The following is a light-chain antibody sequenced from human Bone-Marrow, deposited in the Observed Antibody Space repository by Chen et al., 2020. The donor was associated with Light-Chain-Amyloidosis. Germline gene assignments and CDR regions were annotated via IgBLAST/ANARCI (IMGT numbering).Light chain of an antibody. V-gene: IGLV3-21*02. CDR2: DDS. CDR3: QVCDRSSDRPV. J-gene: IGLJ3*02. CDR1: NIGSTS. Sequence: SYVLTQPSSVSVAPGQTATIACGGNNIGSTSVHWYQQTPGQAPLLVVYDDSDRPSGIPEQLSGSNSGNTATLTISRVEAGDEADYYCQVCDRSSDRPVFGGGTKLTVL.